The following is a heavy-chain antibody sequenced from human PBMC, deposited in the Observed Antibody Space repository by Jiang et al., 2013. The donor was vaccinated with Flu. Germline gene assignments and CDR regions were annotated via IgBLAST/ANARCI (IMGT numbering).Heavy chain of an antibody. V-gene: IGHV3-53*01. CDR2: VYTGGAT. CDR1: GFNVSSNY. J-gene: IGHJ4*02. Sequence: LLESGGGFIQPGGSLRLSCAASGFNVSSNYMGWVRQAPGKGLEWVAVVYTGGATYYTDSVKGRFTISRDNSKNTLYLQMNSLRAEDTAVYYCSRAAGVYFYDTWGQGTLVTVSS. CDR3: SRAAGVYFYDT. D-gene: IGHD3-22*01.